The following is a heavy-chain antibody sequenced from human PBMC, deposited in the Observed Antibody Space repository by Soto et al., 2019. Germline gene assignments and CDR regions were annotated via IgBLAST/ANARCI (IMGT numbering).Heavy chain of an antibody. D-gene: IGHD6-19*01. V-gene: IGHV1-8*01. Sequence: ASVKVSCKASGYTFTSNDINWVRQATGQGLEWMGRINPNGGSTGNAQKFQGRVTMTRDTSTSTVYMELSSLRSEDTAVYYCARDGGSGWFDYWGQGTLVTVPS. CDR2: INPNGGST. CDR1: GYTFTSND. CDR3: ARDGGSGWFDY. J-gene: IGHJ4*02.